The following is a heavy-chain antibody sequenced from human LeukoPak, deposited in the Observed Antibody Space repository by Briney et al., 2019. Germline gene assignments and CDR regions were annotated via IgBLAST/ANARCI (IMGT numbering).Heavy chain of an antibody. CDR3: ARDWGRRYSSGWYGDFDY. Sequence: GGSLRLSCAASGFTFSNYAMHWVRQAPGKGLEWVAVISYDGSDKYYADSVKGRFTISRDNSKNMLYLQMNSLRPEDTAVYYCARDWGRRYSSGWYGDFDYWGQGTLVTVSP. CDR2: ISYDGSDK. J-gene: IGHJ4*02. CDR1: GFTFSNYA. D-gene: IGHD6-19*01. V-gene: IGHV3-30-3*01.